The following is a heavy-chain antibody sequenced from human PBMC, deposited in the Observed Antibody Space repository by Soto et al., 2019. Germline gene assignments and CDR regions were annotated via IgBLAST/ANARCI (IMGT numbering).Heavy chain of an antibody. Sequence: SVKVSCKASGGTFSSYAISWVRQAPGQGLEWMGGIIPIFGTANYAQKFQGRVTITADESTSTAYMELSSLRSEDTAVYYCARAPGTDSYYDFWSGYFGPYYYGMDVWGQGTTVTVSS. D-gene: IGHD3-3*01. CDR2: IIPIFGTA. V-gene: IGHV1-69*13. J-gene: IGHJ6*02. CDR1: GGTFSSYA. CDR3: ARAPGTDSYYDFWSGYFGPYYYGMDV.